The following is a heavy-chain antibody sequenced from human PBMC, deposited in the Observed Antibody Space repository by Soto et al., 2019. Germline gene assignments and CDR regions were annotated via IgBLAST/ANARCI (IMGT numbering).Heavy chain of an antibody. D-gene: IGHD6-19*01. CDR1: AGSFSHYY. CDR2: IKHGGSS. Sequence: QVQQQPWGAGLLKPSETLSLTCTVYAGSFSHYYWNWIRQSPGKGLEWIGKIKHGGSSSYDPSLRSRVSISVDMSKNQFSLTLSSVTAADTAVHYCARGGSSDWQVALDIWGQGTMVPVSS. J-gene: IGHJ3*02. V-gene: IGHV4-34*01. CDR3: ARGGSSDWQVALDI.